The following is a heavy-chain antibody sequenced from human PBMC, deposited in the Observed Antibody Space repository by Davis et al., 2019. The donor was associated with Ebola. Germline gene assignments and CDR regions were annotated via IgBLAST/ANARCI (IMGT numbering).Heavy chain of an antibody. J-gene: IGHJ4*02. V-gene: IGHV3-23*01. CDR2: ISGSGGST. CDR3: AKVLRFLEWGYDY. D-gene: IGHD3-3*01. CDR1: GVTFRNYV. Sequence: GESLKISCAVSGVTFRNYVMSWVRQAPGKGLEWVSAISGSGGSTYYADSVKGRFTISRDNSKNTLYLQMNSLIAEDTAVYYCAKVLRFLEWGYDYWGQGTLVTVSS.